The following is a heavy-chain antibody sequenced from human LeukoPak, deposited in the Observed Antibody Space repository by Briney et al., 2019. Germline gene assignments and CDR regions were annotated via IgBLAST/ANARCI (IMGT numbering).Heavy chain of an antibody. CDR3: AKVEGYYGSVGLVDY. D-gene: IGHD3-10*01. Sequence: GGSLRLSCAASGFTFSSFAMSWVGQAPGKGLEWVSAISGSGGSTYYADSVKGRFTISRDNSKNTLCLQVNSLRAEDTAVYYCAKVEGYYGSVGLVDYWGQGTLVTVSS. CDR2: ISGSGGST. CDR1: GFTFSSFA. V-gene: IGHV3-23*01. J-gene: IGHJ4*02.